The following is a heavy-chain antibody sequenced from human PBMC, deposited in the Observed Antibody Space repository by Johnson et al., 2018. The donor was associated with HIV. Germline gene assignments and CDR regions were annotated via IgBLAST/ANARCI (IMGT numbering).Heavy chain of an antibody. CDR2: ISSSGSSI. V-gene: IGHV3-11*04. Sequence: QVQLVESGGGLVQPRGSLRLSCAASGFIFRDYYMSWIRQAPGKGLEWVSYISSSGSSIYYADSVKGRFTISRDNAKSSLYLQMGSLRAEDMAVYYCARGHSGSYYYDAFDIWGQGTIVTVSS. D-gene: IGHD1-26*01. J-gene: IGHJ3*02. CDR3: ARGHSGSYYYDAFDI. CDR1: GFIFRDYY.